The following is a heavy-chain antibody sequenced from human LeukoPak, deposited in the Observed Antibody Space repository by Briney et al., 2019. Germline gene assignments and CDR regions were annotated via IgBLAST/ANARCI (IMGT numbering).Heavy chain of an antibody. CDR2: INHSGST. D-gene: IGHD3-3*01. V-gene: IGHV4-34*01. J-gene: IGHJ4*02. CDR1: GGSFSGYY. Sequence: SETLSLTCAVYGGSFSGYYWSWIRQPPGKGLEWIGEINHSGSTNYSPSLKSRVTISVDTSKNQFSLKLSSVTAADTAVYYRARDPTYYDFWSGYYAGGLFDYWGQGTLVTVSS. CDR3: ARDPTYYDFWSGYYAGGLFDY.